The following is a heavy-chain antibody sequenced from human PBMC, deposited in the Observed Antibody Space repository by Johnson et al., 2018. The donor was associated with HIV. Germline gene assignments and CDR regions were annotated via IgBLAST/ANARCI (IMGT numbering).Heavy chain of an antibody. CDR3: AKSLFSISWPYDAFDM. CDR2: IKTKADGGTT. CDR1: GFTFSNAW. V-gene: IGHV3-15*01. Sequence: VQLVESGGGLVKPGGSLRLSCAASGFTFSNAWMSWVRQAPGKGLEWVGRIKTKADGGTTDDAAPVKGRFPISRDDSKNTLYLQMNSLRAEDTAVYYCAKSLFSISWPYDAFDMWGQGTMVTVS. D-gene: IGHD2/OR15-2a*01. J-gene: IGHJ3*02.